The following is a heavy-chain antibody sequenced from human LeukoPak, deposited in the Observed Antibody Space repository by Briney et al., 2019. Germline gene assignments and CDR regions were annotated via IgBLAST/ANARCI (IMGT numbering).Heavy chain of an antibody. CDR2: IKQDGSEK. CDR3: AKGSISGVVLVPATCAPNDY. Sequence: PGGSLRLSCAASGFTFSSYWMSWVRQAPGKGLEWVANIKQDGSEKYYVDSVKGRFTISRDNAKNSLYLQMNSLTVEDTATYYCAKGSISGVVLVPATCAPNDYWGQGTLVTVSS. CDR1: GFTFSSYW. J-gene: IGHJ4*02. D-gene: IGHD2-15*01. V-gene: IGHV3-7*03.